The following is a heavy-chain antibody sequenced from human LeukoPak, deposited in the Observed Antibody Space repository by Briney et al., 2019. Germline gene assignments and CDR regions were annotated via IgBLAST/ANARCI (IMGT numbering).Heavy chain of an antibody. D-gene: IGHD1-14*01. CDR3: AKETTLHDAFDI. CDR2: ISYDGSNK. CDR1: GFTFSSYA. V-gene: IGHV3-30-3*01. Sequence: PGRSLRLSCAASGFTFSSYAMHWVRQAPGKGLEWVAVISYDGSNKYYADSVKGRFTISRDNSKNTLYLQMNSLRAEDTAVYYCAKETTLHDAFDIWGQGTMVTVSS. J-gene: IGHJ3*02.